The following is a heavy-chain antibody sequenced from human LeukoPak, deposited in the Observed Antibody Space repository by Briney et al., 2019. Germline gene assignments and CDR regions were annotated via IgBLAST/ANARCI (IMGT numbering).Heavy chain of an antibody. V-gene: IGHV4-39*01. CDR2: IYYSGST. D-gene: IGHD2-15*01. CDR3: ARLRVVVAATWLGYYYYYMDV. J-gene: IGHJ6*03. Sequence: ASETLSLTCTVSGGSISSSSYYWGWIRQPPGKGLEWIGSIYYSGSTYYNPPLKSRVTISVDTSKNQFSLKLSSVTAADTAVYYCARLRVVVAATWLGYYYYYMDVWGKGTTVTVSS. CDR1: GGSISSSSYY.